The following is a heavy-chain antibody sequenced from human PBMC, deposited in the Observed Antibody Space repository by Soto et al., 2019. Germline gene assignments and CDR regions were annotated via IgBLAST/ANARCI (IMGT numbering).Heavy chain of an antibody. D-gene: IGHD6-13*01. Sequence: EVQLVESGGGLVKPGGSLRLSCAASGFTFSSYSMNWVRQAPGKGLEWVSSISSSSSYIYYADSVKGRFTISRDNAKNSLYLQINSPRAEDTAVYDCASTNSRSYYMDVWGKGTMVTVSS. CDR2: ISSSSSYI. CDR1: GFTFSSYS. V-gene: IGHV3-21*01. J-gene: IGHJ6*03. CDR3: ASTNSRSYYMDV.